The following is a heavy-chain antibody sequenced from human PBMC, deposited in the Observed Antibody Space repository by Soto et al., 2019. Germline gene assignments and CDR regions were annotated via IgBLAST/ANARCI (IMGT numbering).Heavy chain of an antibody. D-gene: IGHD6-13*01. V-gene: IGHV4-34*01. Sequence: SETLSLTCAVYGGSFSGYYWSWIRQPPGKGLEWIGEINHSGSTNYNPSLKSRVTISVDTSKNQFSLKLSSVTAADTAVYYCARLRLGVGSSWFNYYYGMDVWGQGTTVTVSS. J-gene: IGHJ6*02. CDR1: GGSFSGYY. CDR3: ARLRLGVGSSWFNYYYGMDV. CDR2: INHSGST.